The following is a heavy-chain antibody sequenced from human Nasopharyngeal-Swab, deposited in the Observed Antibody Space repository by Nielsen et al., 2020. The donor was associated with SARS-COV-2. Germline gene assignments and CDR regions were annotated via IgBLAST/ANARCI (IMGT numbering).Heavy chain of an antibody. D-gene: IGHD2-15*01. J-gene: IGHJ3*02. CDR3: AGESGPNGFDI. V-gene: IGHV3-33*01. CDR1: GFTFSSYG. Sequence: GESLKISCAASGFTFSSYGMHWVRQAPGKGLEWVAVIWYDGSNKYYADSVKGRFTISRDNSKNTLYLQMNSLRVEDTALYYCAGESGPNGFDIWGQGAMITVSS. CDR2: IWYDGSNK.